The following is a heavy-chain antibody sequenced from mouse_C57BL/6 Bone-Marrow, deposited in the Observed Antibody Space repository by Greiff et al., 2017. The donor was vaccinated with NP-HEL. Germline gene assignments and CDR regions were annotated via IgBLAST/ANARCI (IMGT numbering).Heavy chain of an antibody. CDR3: ATYYEYDGYFDV. V-gene: IGHV1-82*01. CDR1: GYAFSSSW. CDR2: IYPGDGDT. Sequence: QVQLKQSGPELVKPGASVKISCKASGYAFSSSWMNWVKQRPGKGLEWIGRIYPGDGDTNYNGKFKGKATLTADKSSSTAYMQLRSLTSEDSAVYFCATYYEYDGYFDVWGTGTTVTVSS. J-gene: IGHJ1*03. D-gene: IGHD2-4*01.